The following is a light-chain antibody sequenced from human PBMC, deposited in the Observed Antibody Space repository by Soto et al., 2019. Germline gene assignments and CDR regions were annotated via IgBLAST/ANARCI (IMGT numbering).Light chain of an antibody. J-gene: IGKJ2*01. Sequence: EIVLTQSTGTLSLSPGQRATLSCRASQSVSRSYLAWYQHKRGQAPRLLMFGTGSRATGIPDRFSGTGSGTDFTLIINRLEPEDFAVYYCQQYSSTPHTFGQGTKLEIK. V-gene: IGKV3-20*01. CDR1: QSVSRSY. CDR3: QQYSSTPHT. CDR2: GTG.